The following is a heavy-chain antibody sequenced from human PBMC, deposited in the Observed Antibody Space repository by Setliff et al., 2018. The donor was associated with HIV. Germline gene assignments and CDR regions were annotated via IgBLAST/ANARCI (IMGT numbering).Heavy chain of an antibody. D-gene: IGHD6-6*01. J-gene: IGHJ4*02. CDR1: GGSISSYY. CDR2: SYGSGSA. Sequence: PSETLSLTCTVSGGSISSYYWSWIRQPPGKGLEWIGSSYGSGSANYNPSLKRRVTISVDTSKNQFSLKLNSLTAADTAVYYCARHVGYSSSSLDYWGQGTLVTVSS. V-gene: IGHV4-59*08. CDR3: ARHVGYSSSSLDY.